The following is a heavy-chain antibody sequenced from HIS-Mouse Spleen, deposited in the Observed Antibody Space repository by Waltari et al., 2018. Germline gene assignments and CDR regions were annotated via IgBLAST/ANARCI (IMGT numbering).Heavy chain of an antibody. CDR3: ARIAEGYSSGWYAFDY. V-gene: IGHV2-70*11. CDR2: IDWDDDK. D-gene: IGHD6-19*01. Sequence: TWACTFSGFSLSTSGMCVSCIRQPPGKALEWLARIDWDDDKYYSTSLKTRLTISKDTSKNQVVLTMTNMDPVDTATYYCARIAEGYSSGWYAFDYWGQGTLVTVSS. J-gene: IGHJ4*02. CDR1: GFSLSTSGMC.